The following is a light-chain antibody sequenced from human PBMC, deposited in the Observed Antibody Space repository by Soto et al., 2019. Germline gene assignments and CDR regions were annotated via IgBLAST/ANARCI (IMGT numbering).Light chain of an antibody. CDR2: GND. J-gene: IGLJ1*01. CDR3: QSYDSSLSTYYV. CDR1: SANIGAGYD. Sequence: QSLLTHPPPVSGAPGQRGTIPCTGSSANIGAGYDVHWYRQLPGTAPKLLIYGNDNRPSGVPDRFSGSKSGTSASLAITGLQAEDEADYYCQSYDSSLSTYYVFGTGTKVTVL. V-gene: IGLV1-40*01.